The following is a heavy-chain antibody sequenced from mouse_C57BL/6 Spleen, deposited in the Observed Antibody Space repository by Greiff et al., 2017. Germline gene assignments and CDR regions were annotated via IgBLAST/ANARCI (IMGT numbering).Heavy chain of an antibody. J-gene: IGHJ2*01. V-gene: IGHV14-4*01. CDR3: TTHYGSSFDY. Sequence: EVQLQQPGAELVRPGASVKLSCTASGFNIKDDYMHWVKQRPEQGLEWIGWIDPENGDTEYASKFQGKATITADTSSNTAYLQLSSLTSEDTAVYYCTTHYGSSFDYWGQGTTLTVSS. D-gene: IGHD1-1*01. CDR2: IDPENGDT. CDR1: GFNIKDDY.